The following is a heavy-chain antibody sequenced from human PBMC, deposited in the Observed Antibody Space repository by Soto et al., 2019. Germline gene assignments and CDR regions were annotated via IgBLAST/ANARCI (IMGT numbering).Heavy chain of an antibody. D-gene: IGHD3-10*01. Sequence: ASVKVSCKASGYTFTSYAMHWVRQAPGQRLEWMGWINAGNGNTKYSQKFQGRVTITRDTSASTAYMELSSLRSEDTAVYYCARDTRPLWFGELSHYFDYWGQGTLVTVSS. V-gene: IGHV1-3*01. J-gene: IGHJ4*02. CDR2: INAGNGNT. CDR3: ARDTRPLWFGELSHYFDY. CDR1: GYTFTSYA.